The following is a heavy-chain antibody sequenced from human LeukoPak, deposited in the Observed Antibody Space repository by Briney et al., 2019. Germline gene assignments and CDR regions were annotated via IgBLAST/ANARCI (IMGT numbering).Heavy chain of an antibody. CDR3: ARLPPGIAALYYFDY. J-gene: IGHJ4*02. Sequence: GASVKVSCKASGYTFTSYGISWVRQAPGQGLEWMGWISAYNGNTNYAQKLQGRVTMTTDTSTSTAYMELRSLRSDDTAVYYCARLPPGIAALYYFDYWGQGTLVTVSS. CDR2: ISAYNGNT. D-gene: IGHD6-6*01. CDR1: GYTFTSYG. V-gene: IGHV1-18*01.